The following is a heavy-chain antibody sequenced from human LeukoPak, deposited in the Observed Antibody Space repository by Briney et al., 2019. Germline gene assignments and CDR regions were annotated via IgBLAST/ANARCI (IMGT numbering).Heavy chain of an antibody. V-gene: IGHV3-23*01. CDR2: VSSSSDNT. J-gene: IGHJ3*02. D-gene: IGHD5-24*01. CDR1: GCTFSSYA. Sequence: GGSLRLSCAASGCTFSSYAMGWVRQAPGKGLEWVSTVSSSSDNTYYADSVKGRFTVSRDNSKNTLFLQMNILRADDTAVYYCARVAWPDSFDIWGQGTMVTVSS. CDR3: ARVAWPDSFDI.